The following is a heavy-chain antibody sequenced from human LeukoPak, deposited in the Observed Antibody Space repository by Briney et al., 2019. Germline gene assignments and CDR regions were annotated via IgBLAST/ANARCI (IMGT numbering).Heavy chain of an antibody. V-gene: IGHV5-51*01. CDR3: ARIVGATAGNYFDY. D-gene: IGHD1-26*01. J-gene: IGHJ4*02. CDR2: IYCGDSDT. CDR1: GNSFTSYW. Sequence: GESLKISCKASGNSFTSYWIAWVRQMPGKGLEWMGIIYCGDSDTRYSPSFQGQVTISADKSISTAYLQWSSLKASDTAMYYCARIVGATAGNYFDYWGQGTLVTVSS.